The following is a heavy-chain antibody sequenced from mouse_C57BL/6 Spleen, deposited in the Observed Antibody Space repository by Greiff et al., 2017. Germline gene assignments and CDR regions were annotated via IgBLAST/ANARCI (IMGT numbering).Heavy chain of an antibody. J-gene: IGHJ2*01. D-gene: IGHD2-4*01. Sequence: QVQLQQSGAELVKPGASVKISCKASGYAFSSYWMNWVKQRPGKGLEWIGQIYPGDGDTNYNGKFKGKATLTADKSSSTAYMQLSSLTSEDSAVYFCARGDDYDGFDYWGQGTTRTVSS. CDR2: IYPGDGDT. V-gene: IGHV1-80*01. CDR1: GYAFSSYW. CDR3: ARGDDYDGFDY.